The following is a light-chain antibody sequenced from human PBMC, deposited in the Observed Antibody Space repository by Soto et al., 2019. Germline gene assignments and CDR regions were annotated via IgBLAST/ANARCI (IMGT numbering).Light chain of an antibody. CDR1: SSNIGNNY. J-gene: IGLJ3*02. V-gene: IGLV1-51*01. CDR3: GTWDSSLSAVV. CDR2: DNN. Sequence: QSLLTQPPSVSAAPGQKVTISCSGSSSNIGNNYVSWYLHLPGTAPKLFIYDNNKRPSGIPDRFSGSKSGTSATLGITGLQTGDEADYYCGTWDSSLSAVVFGGGTKLTVL.